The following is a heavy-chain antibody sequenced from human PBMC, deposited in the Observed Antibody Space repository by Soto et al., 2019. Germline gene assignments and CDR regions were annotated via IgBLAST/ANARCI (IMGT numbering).Heavy chain of an antibody. D-gene: IGHD4-17*01. CDR3: ASSTVVRGLGMDV. Sequence: SETLSLTCAVYGGSFSGYYWSWIRQPPGKGLEWIGEINHSGSTNYNPSLKSRVTISVDTSKNQFSLKLSSVTAADTAVYYCASSTVVRGLGMDVWGQGTTVTVSS. CDR2: INHSGST. CDR1: GGSFSGYY. J-gene: IGHJ6*02. V-gene: IGHV4-34*01.